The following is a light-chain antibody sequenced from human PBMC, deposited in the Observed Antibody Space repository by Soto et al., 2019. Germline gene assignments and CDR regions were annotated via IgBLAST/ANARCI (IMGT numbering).Light chain of an antibody. CDR3: QQYDYLWA. V-gene: IGKV1-5*01. J-gene: IGKJ1*01. CDR2: DAS. CDR1: QYISSW. Sequence: DIQMTQSPSTLSASVGDRVTITCRASQYISSWLAWYQQKPGKVPKLLIYDASSLASGVPSRFSGSGSGTEFTLTISRLQPDDFATYYCQQYDYLWAFGQGTKVEIK.